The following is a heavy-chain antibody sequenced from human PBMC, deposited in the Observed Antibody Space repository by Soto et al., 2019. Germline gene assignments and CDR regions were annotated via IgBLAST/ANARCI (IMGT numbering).Heavy chain of an antibody. Sequence: QITLKESGPSPVKPTQTLTVTCTFSGFSLSNSGVGVAWIRHPPGKALEWLALIYGDNDKRYSPSLKTRLTITKDTSKNQVVLTMTNMDPVDTATYYCARCTLHDYGDYDPGTSHVFDSWGQGTLVTVSS. V-gene: IGHV2-5*02. CDR3: ARCTLHDYGDYDPGTSHVFDS. CDR2: IYGDNDK. J-gene: IGHJ4*02. CDR1: GFSLSNSGVG. D-gene: IGHD4-17*01.